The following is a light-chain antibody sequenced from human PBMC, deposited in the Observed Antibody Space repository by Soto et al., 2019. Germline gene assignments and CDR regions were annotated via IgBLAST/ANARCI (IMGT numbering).Light chain of an antibody. CDR1: SGHSSYA. CDR3: QTWGTGIRV. J-gene: IGLJ2*01. Sequence: QPVLTQSPSASASLGASVKLTCTLSSGHSSYAIAWHQQQPEKGPRYLMKLNSDGSHSKGDGIPERFSGSSSGAERYLTISSLQSEDEADYYCQTWGTGIRVFGGGTKLTVL. V-gene: IGLV4-69*01. CDR2: LNSDGSH.